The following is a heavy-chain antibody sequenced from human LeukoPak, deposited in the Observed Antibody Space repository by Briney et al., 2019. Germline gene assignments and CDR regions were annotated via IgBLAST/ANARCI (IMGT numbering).Heavy chain of an antibody. CDR1: GGSFSGYY. Sequence: SETLSLTCAVYGGSFSGYYWSWIRQPPGKGLEWIGEINHSGSTNYNPSLKSRVTISVDTSKNQFFLKLSSVTAADTAVYYCTRGHRSETGIRVFDYWGQGTLVTVSS. CDR3: TRGHRSETGIRVFDY. D-gene: IGHD2/OR15-2a*01. J-gene: IGHJ4*02. CDR2: INHSGST. V-gene: IGHV4-34*01.